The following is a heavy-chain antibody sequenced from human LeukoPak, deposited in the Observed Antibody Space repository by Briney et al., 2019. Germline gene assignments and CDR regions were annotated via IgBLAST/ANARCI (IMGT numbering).Heavy chain of an antibody. CDR1: GGSISSSSYY. V-gene: IGHV4-39*01. CDR2: IYYSGST. CDR3: ARRLGGYCSSTSCYFFAY. Sequence: SETLSLTCTVSGGSISSSSYYWGWIRQPPGKGLEWIGSIYYSGSTYYNPSLKSRVTISVDTSKNQFSLKLSSVTAADTAVYYCARRLGGYCSSTSCYFFAYWGQGTLVTVSS. D-gene: IGHD2-2*01. J-gene: IGHJ4*02.